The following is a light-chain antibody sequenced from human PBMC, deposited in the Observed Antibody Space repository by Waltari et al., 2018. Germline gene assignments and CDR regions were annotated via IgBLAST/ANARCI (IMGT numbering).Light chain of an antibody. J-gene: IGKJ2*01. CDR1: QGILRRSINKNY. CDR3: QQYYSTPYT. Sequence: DIVMTQSPDSLAVSLGARATIPCKSSQGILRRSINKNYLAWHQYKPGQPPKLLIYWASTRESGVPDRFSGSGSETDFTLTISSLQAEDVAVYYCQQYYSTPYTFGQGTKLEIK. CDR2: WAS. V-gene: IGKV4-1*01.